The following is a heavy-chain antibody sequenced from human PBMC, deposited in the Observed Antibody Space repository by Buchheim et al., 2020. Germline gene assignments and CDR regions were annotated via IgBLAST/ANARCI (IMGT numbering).Heavy chain of an antibody. CDR1: GGTFSSYA. Sequence: QVQLVQSGAEVKKPGSSVKVSCKASGGTFSSYAISWVRQAPGQGLEWMGGIIPIFGTANYAQKFQGRVTITADESTSTAYMEMSSLRSEDTDVYYYERTYYYDSSGYQDYYYYGMDVWGQGTT. CDR3: ERTYYYDSSGYQDYYYYGMDV. CDR2: IIPIFGTA. J-gene: IGHJ6*02. D-gene: IGHD3-22*01. V-gene: IGHV1-69*01.